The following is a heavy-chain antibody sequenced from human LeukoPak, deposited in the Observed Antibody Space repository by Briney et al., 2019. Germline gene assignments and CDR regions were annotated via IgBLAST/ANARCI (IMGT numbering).Heavy chain of an antibody. V-gene: IGHV3-72*01. CDR1: AFTFSDHY. CDR2: IRNRAKSYTI. J-gene: IGHJ3*02. CDR3: VRVANYYDSRGYSTDAFDI. D-gene: IGHD3-22*01. Sequence: PGGSLRLSCGASAFTFSDHYMDWVRQAPGKGLEWVGRIRNRAKSYTIGYAPSVKDRFTISRDDSRNSLYLQMNSLKTEDTAVYFCVRVANYYDSRGYSTDAFDIWGQGTMVTVSS.